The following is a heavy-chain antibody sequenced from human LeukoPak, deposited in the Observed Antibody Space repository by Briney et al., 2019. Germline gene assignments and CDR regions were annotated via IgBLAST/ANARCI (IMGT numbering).Heavy chain of an antibody. CDR1: GSTFSSYG. J-gene: IGHJ5*02. D-gene: IGHD2-2*01. CDR2: IRFDGSNK. V-gene: IGHV3-30*02. Sequence: GGSLRLSCAASGSTFSSYGMHWVRQAPGKGLQWVAFIRFDGSNKYYADSVKGRFTISRDNSKNTLYLQMDSLRAEDTAVYYCAKQTSRGFNWSDPWGQGTLVTVSS. CDR3: AKQTSRGFNWSDP.